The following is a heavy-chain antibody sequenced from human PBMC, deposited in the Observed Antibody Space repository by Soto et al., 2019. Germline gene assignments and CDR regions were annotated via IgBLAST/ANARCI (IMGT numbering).Heavy chain of an antibody. CDR3: VRVRIQLWLRELSDY. Sequence: QVQLVESGGGVVQPGRSLTVSCAASGFTFSSYAMHWVRQAPGKGLEWVAVISYDGSNKYYADSMKGRFTISRDDSXXTLYLQMNSLRTEDTAVYFCVRVRIQLWLRELSDYWGQGTLVTVAS. D-gene: IGHD5-18*01. V-gene: IGHV3-30-3*01. J-gene: IGHJ4*02. CDR2: ISYDGSNK. CDR1: GFTFSSYA.